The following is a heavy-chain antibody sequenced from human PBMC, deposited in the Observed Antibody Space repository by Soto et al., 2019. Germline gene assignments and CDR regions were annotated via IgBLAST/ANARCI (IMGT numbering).Heavy chain of an antibody. D-gene: IGHD3-16*01. J-gene: IGHJ4*02. CDR3: AHLQYWDASLGH. CDR2: IYWDDDK. V-gene: IGHV2-5*02. Sequence: QITLKESGPTLVKPTQTLTLTCAFSGFSLSTCGVGVGWIRQPPGQALEWLAFIYWDDDKRYRPSLKSRLTITKGTSKNQVVLTMTNMDPADTATYNCAHLQYWDASLGHWGQGTLVTVSS. CDR1: GFSLSTCGVG.